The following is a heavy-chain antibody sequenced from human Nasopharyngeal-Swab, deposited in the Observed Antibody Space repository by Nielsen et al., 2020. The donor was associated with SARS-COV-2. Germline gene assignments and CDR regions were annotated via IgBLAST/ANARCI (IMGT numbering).Heavy chain of an antibody. CDR2: IKEDGSEK. CDR3: AKDEDSSPSQRGY. J-gene: IGHJ4*02. CDR1: GLTFSGYW. D-gene: IGHD6-6*01. Sequence: GESLKISCAASGLTFSGYWMSWVRQAPGKGLEWVANIKEDGSEKYYADSVKGRLTISRDNSKNTLSLQMNSLKFEDTAVYYCAKDEDSSPSQRGYWGQGTLVTVSS. V-gene: IGHV3-7*01.